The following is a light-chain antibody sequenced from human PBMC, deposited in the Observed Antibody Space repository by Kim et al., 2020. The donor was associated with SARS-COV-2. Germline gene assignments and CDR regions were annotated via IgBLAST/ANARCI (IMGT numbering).Light chain of an antibody. V-gene: IGKV3-15*01. CDR3: QQYSNWPPLT. J-gene: IGKJ4*01. Sequence: SPGERATLSCRASQSVGSTLAWYQQKPGQAPRLLIFGASSRATGIPARFSGSGSGTEFTLTISSLQSEDFAVYYCQQYSNWPPLTFGGGTKVEIK. CDR2: GAS. CDR1: QSVGST.